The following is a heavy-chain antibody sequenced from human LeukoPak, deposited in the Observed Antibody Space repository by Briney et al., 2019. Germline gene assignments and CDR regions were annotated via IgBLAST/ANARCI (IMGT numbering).Heavy chain of an antibody. CDR3: AKWGSTWGFDN. CDR1: GFTINRSW. Sequence: GGSLRLSCAASGFTINRSWMTWVRQAPGKGLEWVANINADGRAEYYVDSVKGRFAISRDNAKSSVFLQMNSLRAEDTAVYYCAKWGSTWGFDNWGQGTLVTVSS. J-gene: IGHJ4*02. D-gene: IGHD7-27*01. CDR2: INADGRAE. V-gene: IGHV3-7*01.